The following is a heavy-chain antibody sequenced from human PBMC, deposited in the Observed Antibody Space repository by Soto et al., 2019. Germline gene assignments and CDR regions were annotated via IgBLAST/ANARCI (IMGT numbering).Heavy chain of an antibody. CDR1: GFTFSSYS. V-gene: IGHV3-48*01. CDR2: ISSSSSTI. Sequence: EVQLVESGGGLVQPGGSLRLSCAASGFTFSSYSMNWVRQAPGKGLEWVSYISSSSSTIYYADSVKGRFTISRDNAKNSLYLQMNSLRAEDTAVYYCARDLGRSFGYGDSSDWFDPWGQGTLVTVSS. J-gene: IGHJ5*02. CDR3: ARDLGRSFGYGDSSDWFDP. D-gene: IGHD4-17*01.